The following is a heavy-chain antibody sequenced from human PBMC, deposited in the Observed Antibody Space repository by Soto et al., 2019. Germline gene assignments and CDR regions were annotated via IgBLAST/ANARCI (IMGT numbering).Heavy chain of an antibody. D-gene: IGHD4-17*01. CDR3: ARTDYRYMDV. J-gene: IGHJ6*03. CDR2: IYYSGST. Sequence: SETLSVTCTVSGGSISSYYWSWIRQPPGKGLEWIGYIYYSGSTNYNPSLKSRVTIPVDTSKNQFSLKLSSVTAADTAVYYCARTDYRYMDVWGKGTTVTVS. CDR1: GGSISSYY. V-gene: IGHV4-59*08.